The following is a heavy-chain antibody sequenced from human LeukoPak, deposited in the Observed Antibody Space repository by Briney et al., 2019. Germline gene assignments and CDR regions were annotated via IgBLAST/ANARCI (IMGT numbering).Heavy chain of an antibody. J-gene: IGHJ4*02. CDR2: IRFDGSNK. D-gene: IGHD6-19*01. V-gene: IGHV3-30*02. CDR1: GFTFSSYA. CDR3: AKIPSAVPGRGFDY. Sequence: GGSLRLSCAASGFTFSSYAMHWVRQAPGKGLEWVAFIRFDGSNKFYADSVKGRFTISRDNSKNTLYLQMNSLRPDDTAVYYCAKIPSAVPGRGFDYWGQGTLVIVSS.